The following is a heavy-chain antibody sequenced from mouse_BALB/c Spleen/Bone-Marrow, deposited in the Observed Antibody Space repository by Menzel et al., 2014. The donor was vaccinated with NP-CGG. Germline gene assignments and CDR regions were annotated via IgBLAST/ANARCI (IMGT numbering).Heavy chain of an antibody. V-gene: IGHV15-2*02. J-gene: IGHJ1*01. D-gene: IGHD2-1*01. CDR2: ILPSIGRT. Sequence: VQLQESGSELRSPGSSVKLSCKDFDSEVFPIAYMSWVRQEPGHGFAWIGDILPSIGRTIYGEKFEDKATLDADTVSNTAYLELNSLTSEDSAIYYCARQDGNYWYFDVWGAGTTVTVSS. CDR3: ARQDGNYWYFDV. CDR1: DSEVFPIAY.